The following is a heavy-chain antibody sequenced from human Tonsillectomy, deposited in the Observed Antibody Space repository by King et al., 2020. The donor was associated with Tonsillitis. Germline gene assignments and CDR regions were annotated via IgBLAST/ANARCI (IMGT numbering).Heavy chain of an antibody. Sequence: VQLVESGGGLVQPGGSLRLSCAASGFTFSSYWIHWVRQPPGKGLVWVSRISPDGSSTTYADSVKGRFTISRDNAKNTLYLQMSSLRVDDTAVYYCMKDQGFGWGPGTLVTVSS. D-gene: IGHD3-16*01. CDR1: GFTFSSYW. CDR2: ISPDGSST. V-gene: IGHV3-74*02. CDR3: MKDQGFG. J-gene: IGHJ4*02.